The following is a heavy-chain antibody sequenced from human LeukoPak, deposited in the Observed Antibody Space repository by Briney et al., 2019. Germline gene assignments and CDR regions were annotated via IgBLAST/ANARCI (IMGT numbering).Heavy chain of an antibody. CDR3: AKDRRGSSSWYGGLGAFDI. J-gene: IGHJ3*02. CDR2: ISYDGSNK. CDR1: GFTFSSYG. Sequence: PGRSLRLSCAASGFTFSSYGMHWVRQAPGKGLEWVAVISYDGSNKYYADSVKGRFTISRDNSKNTLYLQMNSLRAEDTAVYYCAKDRRGSSSWYGGLGAFDIWGQGTMVTVSS. V-gene: IGHV3-30*18. D-gene: IGHD6-13*01.